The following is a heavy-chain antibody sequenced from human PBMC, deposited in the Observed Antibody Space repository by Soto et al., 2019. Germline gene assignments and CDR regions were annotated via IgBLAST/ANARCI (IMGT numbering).Heavy chain of an antibody. CDR1: GFTFSSYA. Sequence: GGSLRLSCAASGFTFSSYAMSWVRQAPGKGLEWVSAISGSGGSTYYADSVKGRFTISRDNSKNTLYLQMNSLRAEDTAVYYCAKGFYGSGSYVGSRLYPTFDPWGQGTLVTVSS. CDR3: AKGFYGSGSYVGSRLYPTFDP. J-gene: IGHJ5*02. D-gene: IGHD3-10*01. V-gene: IGHV3-23*01. CDR2: ISGSGGST.